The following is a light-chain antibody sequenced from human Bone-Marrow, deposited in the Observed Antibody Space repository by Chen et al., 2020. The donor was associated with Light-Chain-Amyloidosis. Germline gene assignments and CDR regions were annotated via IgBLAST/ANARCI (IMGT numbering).Light chain of an antibody. J-gene: IGLJ3*02. Sequence: SYVLTQPSSVAVAPGQTATIARGGNNIGSTSVHWYQQTPGQAPLLVVYDDSDRPSGIPERLSGSNSGNTATLTISRVEAGDEADYYFQVWDRSSDRPVFGGGTKLTVL. CDR1: NIGSTS. V-gene: IGLV3-21*02. CDR3: QVWDRSSDRPV. CDR2: DDS.